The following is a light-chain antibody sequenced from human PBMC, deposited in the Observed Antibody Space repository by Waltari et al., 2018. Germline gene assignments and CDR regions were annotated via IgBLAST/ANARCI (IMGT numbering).Light chain of an antibody. CDR1: SSDVGPFNF. CDR3: SSYTSSTTLV. V-gene: IGLV2-14*01. Sequence: QSALTQPASVSGSPGQSITISCTGTSSDVGPFNFVSWYQQHPDNAPTLIIYEVSNRPSGVSNRFSGSKSGNTASLTISELQAEDEADYYCSSYTSSTTLVFGGGTKLTVL. J-gene: IGLJ2*01. CDR2: EVS.